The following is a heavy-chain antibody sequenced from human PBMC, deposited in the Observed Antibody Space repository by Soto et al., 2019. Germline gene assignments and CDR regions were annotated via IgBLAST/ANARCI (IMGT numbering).Heavy chain of an antibody. CDR3: AKDYHSGWTSGGNNWFDP. CDR1: GFTFSSYA. D-gene: IGHD6-19*01. V-gene: IGHV3-23*01. Sequence: PGGSLRLSCAASGFTFSSYAMSWVRQAPGKGLEWVSAISGSGGSTYYADSVKGRFAISRDNSKNTLYLQMNSLGAEDTAVYYCAKDYHSGWTSGGNNWFDPWGQGTLVTVSS. J-gene: IGHJ5*02. CDR2: ISGSGGST.